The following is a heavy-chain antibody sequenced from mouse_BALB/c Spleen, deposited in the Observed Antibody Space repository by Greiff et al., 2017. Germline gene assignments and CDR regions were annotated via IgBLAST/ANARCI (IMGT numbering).Heavy chain of an antibody. CDR2: IDPANGNT. V-gene: IGHV14-3*02. Sequence: EVQLQQSGAELVKPGASVKLSCTASGFNIKDTYMHWVKQRPEQGLEWIGRIDPANGNTKYDPKFQGKATITADTSSNTAYLQLSSLTSEDTAVYYCATTVVATYYYAMDYWGQGTSVTVSS. CDR3: ATTVVATYYYAMDY. D-gene: IGHD1-1*01. J-gene: IGHJ4*01. CDR1: GFNIKDTY.